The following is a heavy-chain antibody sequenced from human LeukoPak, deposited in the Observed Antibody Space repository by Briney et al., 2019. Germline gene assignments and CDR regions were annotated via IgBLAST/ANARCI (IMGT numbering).Heavy chain of an antibody. D-gene: IGHD3-10*01. J-gene: IGHJ4*02. CDR2: IKSKTDGGTT. CDR3: ADVGSGSFQTPN. Sequence: GGSLRLSCAASGFSFSDAWMSWVRQAPGKGLEWVGHIKSKTDGGTTDYAAPVKGRFTISRDDSKNTLYLQMDSLRTEDTAVYYCADVGSGSFQTPNWGQGTLVTVSS. CDR1: GFSFSDAW. V-gene: IGHV3-15*01.